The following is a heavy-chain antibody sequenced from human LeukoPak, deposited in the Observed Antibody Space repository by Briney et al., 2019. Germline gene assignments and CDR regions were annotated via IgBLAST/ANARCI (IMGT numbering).Heavy chain of an antibody. CDR2: IKSDGIYT. J-gene: IGHJ4*02. Sequence: GGSLRLSCAASGFTFSNYWMHWVRQAPGKGLVWVSRIKSDGIYTNYADSVKGRFTISRDNADNTLYLQMNSLGAEDTAVYYCARSGQPWSFDYWGQGTLVTVSS. CDR3: ARSGQPWSFDY. V-gene: IGHV3-74*01. CDR1: GFTFSNYW. D-gene: IGHD5-18*01.